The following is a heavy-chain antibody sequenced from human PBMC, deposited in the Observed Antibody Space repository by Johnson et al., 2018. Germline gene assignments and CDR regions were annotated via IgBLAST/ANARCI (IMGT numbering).Heavy chain of an antibody. CDR1: GFTFSSYD. D-gene: IGHD3-3*01. V-gene: IGHV3-23*04. CDR3: AKVPITIFGVVRGYYYGMDG. Sequence: VQLVESGGGLVQPGGSLRLSCAASGFTFSSYDMHWVRQATGKGLEWVSAISGSGGSTYYADSVKGRFTISRDNSKNTLYLQMNSLRAEDTAVYYCAKVPITIFGVVRGYYYGMDGWGQGTTVTVSS. J-gene: IGHJ6*02. CDR2: ISGSGGST.